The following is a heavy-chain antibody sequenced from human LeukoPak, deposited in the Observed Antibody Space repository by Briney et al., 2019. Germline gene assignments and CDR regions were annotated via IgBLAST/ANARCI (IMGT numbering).Heavy chain of an antibody. CDR1: GGSISSYY. D-gene: IGHD5-24*01. J-gene: IGHJ4*02. V-gene: IGHV4-59*01. Sequence: SETLSLTCTVSGGSISSYYWSWIRQPPGKGLEWIGYIYYSGSTNYNPSLKSRVTISVDTSKNQFSLKLSSVTAADTAVYYCARVGVRWLEFDYWGQGTLVTVSS. CDR3: ARVGVRWLEFDY. CDR2: IYYSGST.